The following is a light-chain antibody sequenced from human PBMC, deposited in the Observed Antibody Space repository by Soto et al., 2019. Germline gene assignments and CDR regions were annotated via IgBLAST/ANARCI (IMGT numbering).Light chain of an antibody. J-gene: IGLJ1*01. CDR1: DNDIGTYNL. V-gene: IGLV2-23*02. CDR2: DVS. CDR3: CSYGGSRPYV. Sequence: QPASVSGSPGQSITISCTGTDNDIGTYNLVSWYQQCPGTAPKVIIFDVSSRPSGVSSRFSGSKSGNTASLTISALQAEDEADYYCCSYGGSRPYVFGTGTKVTVL.